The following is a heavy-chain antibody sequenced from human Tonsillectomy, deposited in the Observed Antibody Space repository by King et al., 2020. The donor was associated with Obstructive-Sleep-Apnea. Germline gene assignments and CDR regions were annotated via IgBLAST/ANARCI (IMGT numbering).Heavy chain of an antibody. CDR2: ISAYNGNT. J-gene: IGHJ5*02. D-gene: IGHD1-26*01. CDR3: ARDRSDSGSYYGFDP. Sequence: VQLVQSGAEVKKPGASVKVSCKASGYTFTSYGINWVRQAPGQGLQWMGLISAYNGNTNYAQKLQGRVTMTTDTSTSAAYMELRSLRSDDTAVYYCARDRSDSGSYYGFDPWGQGTLVTVSS. V-gene: IGHV1-18*01. CDR1: GYTFTSYG.